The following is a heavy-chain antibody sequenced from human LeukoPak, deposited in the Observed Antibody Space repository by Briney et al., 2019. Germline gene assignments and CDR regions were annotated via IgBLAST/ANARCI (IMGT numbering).Heavy chain of an antibody. D-gene: IGHD5/OR15-5a*01. J-gene: IGHJ4*01. V-gene: IGHV3-7*04. CDR3: VTDQIVDGFYDLDD. Sequence: GGSLRLFCAASGFSFSTYWMSWVRQGPGEGLEWVANIKQDGSEKYYVDSVKGRFTISRDNAKNSLYLQMNSLRAEDTAVYYCVTDQIVDGFYDLDDWGPGTLVTVS. CDR2: IKQDGSEK. CDR1: GFSFSTYW.